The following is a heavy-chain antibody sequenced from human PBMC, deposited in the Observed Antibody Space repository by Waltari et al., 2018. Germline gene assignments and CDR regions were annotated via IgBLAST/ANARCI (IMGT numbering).Heavy chain of an antibody. J-gene: IGHJ5*02. CDR3: ARDHWNQFDP. Sequence: QAQMVQSGPEVKKPGASVKVSCKASGYTFSNYGISWVRQAPGQGLEWVGWVRTTNGEIHYAQRFQGRVTMTTETSTETVYMELRGLTSDDTAVYYCARDHWNQFDPWGQGTQVTVSS. CDR1: GYTFSNYG. CDR2: VRTTNGEI. V-gene: IGHV1-18*01. D-gene: IGHD1-1*01.